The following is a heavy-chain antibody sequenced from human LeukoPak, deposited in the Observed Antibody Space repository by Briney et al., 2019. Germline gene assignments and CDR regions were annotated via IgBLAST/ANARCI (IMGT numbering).Heavy chain of an antibody. V-gene: IGHV3-49*04. CDR3: TTEPDSSGYYL. CDR1: GFTFGDYA. Sequence: GGSLRLSCTASGFTFGDYAMSWVRQAPGKGLEWVGFIRSKAYGGTTEYAASVKGRFTISRDDSKSIAYLQMNSLKTEDTAVYYCTTEPDSSGYYLWGQGTLVTVSS. J-gene: IGHJ5*02. D-gene: IGHD3-22*01. CDR2: IRSKAYGGTT.